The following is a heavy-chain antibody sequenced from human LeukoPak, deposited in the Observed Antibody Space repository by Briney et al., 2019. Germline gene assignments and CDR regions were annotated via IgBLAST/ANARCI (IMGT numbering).Heavy chain of an antibody. J-gene: IGHJ4*02. CDR3: AKDAQRGFDYSNSLEY. V-gene: IGHV3-33*06. D-gene: IGHD4-11*01. Sequence: GRSLRLSCAASKFTFSHYGMHWVRQAPGKRLQWVAVIWSDGTNQYYADSVKGRFTISRDNSNKMVYLQMNSLRADDTGVYYCAKDAQRGFDYSNSLEYWGQGALVIVSS. CDR2: IWSDGTNQ. CDR1: KFTFSHYG.